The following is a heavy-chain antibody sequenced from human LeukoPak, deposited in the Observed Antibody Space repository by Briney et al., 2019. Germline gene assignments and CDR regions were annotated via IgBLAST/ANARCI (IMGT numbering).Heavy chain of an antibody. CDR2: IQYDGSDK. J-gene: IGHJ4*02. Sequence: PGGSLRLSCAASTFTFGNYGMHWVRQAPGKGLEWLAFIQYDGSDKYYADSVKGRFTISRDNSKNTLYLQMNSLRAEDTAVYYCARDLNPILTGRPHYFDYWGQGTLVTVSS. V-gene: IGHV3-30*02. CDR3: ARDLNPILTGRPHYFDY. D-gene: IGHD3-9*01. CDR1: TFTFGNYG.